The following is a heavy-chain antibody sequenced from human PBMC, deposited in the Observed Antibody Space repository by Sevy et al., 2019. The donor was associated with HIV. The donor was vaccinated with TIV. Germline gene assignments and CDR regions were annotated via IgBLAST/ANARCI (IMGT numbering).Heavy chain of an antibody. CDR1: GYTFTGYH. J-gene: IGHJ4*02. D-gene: IGHD5-18*01. Sequence: ASVKGSCKASGYTFTGYHMHWVRQAPGQGLEWMGRINPNRGGTNFAQKFQGRVTLTRDKSISTAYMELSSLRSDDTAVHFCARDLGYSQAESPEFWGQGTLVTVSS. V-gene: IGHV1-2*06. CDR2: INPNRGGT. CDR3: ARDLGYSQAESPEF.